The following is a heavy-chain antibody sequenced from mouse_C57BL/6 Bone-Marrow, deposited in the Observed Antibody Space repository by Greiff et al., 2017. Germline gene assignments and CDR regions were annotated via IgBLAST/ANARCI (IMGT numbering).Heavy chain of an antibody. CDR3: ARWDCYWFAY. CDR2: INPYNGGT. J-gene: IGHJ3*01. Sequence: EVQLQQSGPVLVKPGASVKMSCKASGYTFTDYYMNWVKQSHGKSLEWIGVINPYNGGTSYNQKFKGKATLTVDKSSSTAYMELNSLTSEDSAVYYCARWDCYWFAYWGQGTLVTVSA. V-gene: IGHV1-19*01. D-gene: IGHD4-1*01. CDR1: GYTFTDYY.